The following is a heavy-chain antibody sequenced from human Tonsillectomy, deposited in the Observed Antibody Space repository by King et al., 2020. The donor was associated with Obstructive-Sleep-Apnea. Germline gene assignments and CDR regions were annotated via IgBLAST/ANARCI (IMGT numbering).Heavy chain of an antibody. V-gene: IGHV3-9*01. CDR1: GFTFDDYA. D-gene: IGHD6-13*01. Sequence: VQLVESGGGLVQPGRSLRLSCAASGFTFDDYAMHWVRQAPGKGLEWVSGISWNSGSIGYADSVKGRFTISRDNAKNSLYLQMNSLRAEDTALYYCAKGQWGYSSSWSSGFDPWGQGTLVTVSS. J-gene: IGHJ5*02. CDR3: AKGQWGYSSSWSSGFDP. CDR2: ISWNSGSI.